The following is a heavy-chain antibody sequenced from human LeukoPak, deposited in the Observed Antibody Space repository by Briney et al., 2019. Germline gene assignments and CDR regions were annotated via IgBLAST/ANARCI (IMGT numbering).Heavy chain of an antibody. CDR3: ARDLIVYGSGSYFDY. D-gene: IGHD3-10*01. CDR1: GYTFTKYA. Sequence: GASVKVSCKASGYTFTKYAMNWVRQAPGQGLEWMAWINVGNGNTKYSQKFQGRVTITTDTSASTAYMGLSSLRSEDTAVYFCARDLIVYGSGSYFDYWGQGTLVTVSA. J-gene: IGHJ4*02. CDR2: INVGNGNT. V-gene: IGHV1-3*01.